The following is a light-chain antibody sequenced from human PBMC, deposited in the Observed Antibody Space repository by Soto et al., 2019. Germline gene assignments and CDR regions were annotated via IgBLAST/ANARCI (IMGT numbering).Light chain of an antibody. V-gene: IGKV3-15*01. Sequence: EIVMTQSPATLSVSPGESVTLSCRASQSVSTNLAWYQQKPGQAPRLLIYGASTRATGIPARFSGSGSGTEFTLTISSLQSEDFAVYYCQQYNNWPPGTFGQGTKVDIK. CDR1: QSVSTN. CDR3: QQYNNWPPGT. CDR2: GAS. J-gene: IGKJ1*01.